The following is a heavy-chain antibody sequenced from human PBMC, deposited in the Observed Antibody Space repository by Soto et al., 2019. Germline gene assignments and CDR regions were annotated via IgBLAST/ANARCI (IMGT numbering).Heavy chain of an antibody. V-gene: IGHV3-30*03. CDR1: GFMFNYYA. D-gene: IGHD3-22*01. J-gene: IGHJ4*02. CDR3: SRGTYCPQSSGLHADY. CDR2: ISSDGNHQ. Sequence: GGSLRLSCATSGFMFNYYAMYWVRQSPGQGLEWVAMISSDGNHQFYVDNVRGRFTVSRDNSKNTLNLQMNSLRPEDTAVYYCSRGTYCPQSSGLHADYWGPGTVVTVSS.